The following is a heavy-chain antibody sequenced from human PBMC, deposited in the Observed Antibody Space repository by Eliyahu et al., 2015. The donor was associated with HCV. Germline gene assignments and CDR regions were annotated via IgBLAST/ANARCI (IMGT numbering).Heavy chain of an antibody. Sequence: QVQLQESGPGLVKPSETLSLTCXXSGGSIXTYSXSWIRQPPGKGLXXIGYIHYSGSTNYNPPXKSRVTISVDTSKXQFSLNLTSVTAADTAVYYCASGGGGIAVAGTGGWFDPWGQGTLVTVSS. CDR2: IHYSGST. D-gene: IGHD6-19*01. J-gene: IGHJ5*02. CDR1: GGSIXTYS. CDR3: ASGGGGIAVAGTGGWFDP. V-gene: IGHV4-59*01.